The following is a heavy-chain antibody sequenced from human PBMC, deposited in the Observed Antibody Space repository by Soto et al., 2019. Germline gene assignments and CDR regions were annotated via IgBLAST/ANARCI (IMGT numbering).Heavy chain of an antibody. J-gene: IGHJ4*02. D-gene: IGHD2-2*01. Sequence: ASVKVSCKASGYTFTGYYMHWVRQAPGQGLEWKGWINPNSGGTNYAQNFQGWVTMTRDTSISTAYKELSRLRTDDTAVYYCARTHCSSTRCYVGSWDYWGQGTLVTVSS. CDR2: INPNSGGT. V-gene: IGHV1-2*04. CDR1: GYTFTGYY. CDR3: ARTHCSSTRCYVGSWDY.